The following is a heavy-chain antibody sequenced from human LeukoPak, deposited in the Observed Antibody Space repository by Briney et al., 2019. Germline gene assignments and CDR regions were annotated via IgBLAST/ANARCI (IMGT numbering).Heavy chain of an antibody. V-gene: IGHV3-30*18. D-gene: IGHD3-16*01. Sequence: PGGSLRLSCAASGFTFSSYGMHWVRQAPGKGLEWVAVISYDGSNQYYADSVKGRFTISRDNSKNTLYLQMNSLRAEDTAVYYCAKDKGGGYGNDGLDIWGRGTMVTVSS. CDR3: AKDKGGGYGNDGLDI. J-gene: IGHJ3*02. CDR2: ISYDGSNQ. CDR1: GFTFSSYG.